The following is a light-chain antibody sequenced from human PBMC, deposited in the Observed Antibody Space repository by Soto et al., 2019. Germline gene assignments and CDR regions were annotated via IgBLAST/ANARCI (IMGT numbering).Light chain of an antibody. CDR2: DVS. Sequence: QMTQSPSTLSASVGDRVTITCRASQSSSSSWLAWYQQKPGKVPNLLIYDVSTLGSGVPSRFSGSGSATESTLTISSLQPDDFATYYCQQYFSYPLTFGGGTKVDIK. CDR3: QQYFSYPLT. J-gene: IGKJ4*01. V-gene: IGKV1-5*01. CDR1: QSSSSSW.